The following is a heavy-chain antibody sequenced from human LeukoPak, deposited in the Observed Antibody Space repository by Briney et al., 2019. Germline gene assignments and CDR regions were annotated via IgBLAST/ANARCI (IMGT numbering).Heavy chain of an antibody. Sequence: GVSLRLSCAASGFTFRSYGMHWVRQAPDKGLEWVAVISYDGNNKYYADSVKGRFTISRDSSKNTLYLQMNSLRGEDTAVYYCARGPLNSGSYSCRYWGQGTLVTVSS. D-gene: IGHD3-10*01. CDR1: GFTFRSYG. V-gene: IGHV3-30*03. J-gene: IGHJ4*02. CDR3: ARGPLNSGSYSCRY. CDR2: ISYDGNNK.